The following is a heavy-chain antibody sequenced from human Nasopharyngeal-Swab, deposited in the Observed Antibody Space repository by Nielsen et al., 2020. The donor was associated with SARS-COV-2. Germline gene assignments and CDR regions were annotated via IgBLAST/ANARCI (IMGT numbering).Heavy chain of an antibody. CDR3: ASLYGSGSYYNRQTYYYYGMDV. Sequence: GESLKISCVDSGFRDYSMNWVRQAPGKGLEWVSSISSSSSDIYYADSVKGRFTISRDSAKNSLYLQMNSLRAEDTAVYYCASLYGSGSYYNRQTYYYYGMDVWGQGTTVTVSS. J-gene: IGHJ6*02. CDR1: GFRDYS. CDR2: ISSSSSDI. V-gene: IGHV3-21*01. D-gene: IGHD3-10*01.